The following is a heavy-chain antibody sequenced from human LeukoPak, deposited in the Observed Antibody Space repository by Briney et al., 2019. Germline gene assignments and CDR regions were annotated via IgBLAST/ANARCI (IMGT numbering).Heavy chain of an antibody. J-gene: IGHJ4*02. CDR2: IIPIFGTA. D-gene: IGHD6-13*01. CDR3: ARGPYSSSWYFDY. V-gene: IGHV1-69*13. CDR1: GYTFTSYG. Sequence: SVKVSCKASGYTFTSYGISWVRQAPGQGLEWMGGIIPIFGTANYAQKFQGRVTITADESTSTAYMELSSLRSEDTAVYYCARGPYSSSWYFDYWGQGTLVTVSS.